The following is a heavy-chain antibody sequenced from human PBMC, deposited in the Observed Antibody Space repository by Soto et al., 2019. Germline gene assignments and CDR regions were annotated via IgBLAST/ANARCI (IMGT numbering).Heavy chain of an antibody. J-gene: IGHJ4*02. Sequence: RGESLKISCKGSGYSFTGYWIGWVRQMPGKGLEWMGIIYPGDSDTRYSLSFQGQVTISADKSISTAYLQWSSLKASDTAMYYCARAQGGLVTPFDYWGQGTLVTVSS. D-gene: IGHD6-19*01. CDR3: ARAQGGLVTPFDY. V-gene: IGHV5-51*01. CDR1: GYSFTGYW. CDR2: IYPGDSDT.